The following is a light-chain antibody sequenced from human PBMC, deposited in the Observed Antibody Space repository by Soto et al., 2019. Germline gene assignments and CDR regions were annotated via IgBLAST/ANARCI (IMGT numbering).Light chain of an antibody. CDR3: LQYNSPSWT. CDR1: QGIRND. Sequence: DIQMTQSPSTLSGSVGDRVTITCRASQGIRNDLGWYQQKPGQAPKRLIYGASSFQRGVPSRFSGSGSGTEFTLTIISLQPEDFATYYCLQYNSPSWTFGQGTKVDIK. CDR2: GAS. J-gene: IGKJ1*01. V-gene: IGKV1-17*01.